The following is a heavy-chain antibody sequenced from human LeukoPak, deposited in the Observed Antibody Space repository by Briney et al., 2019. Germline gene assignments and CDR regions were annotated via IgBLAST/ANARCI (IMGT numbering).Heavy chain of an antibody. D-gene: IGHD2-2*01. CDR1: GGSISSSSYY. J-gene: IGHJ6*03. Sequence: SETLSLTCTVSGGSISSSSYYWGWIRQPPGKGLEWIGEINHSGSTNYNPSLKSRVTISVDTSKNQFSLKLSSVTAADTAVYYCARRCKSSTSWPGYYYYMDVWGKGTTVTISS. V-gene: IGHV4-39*07. CDR3: ARRCKSSTSWPGYYYYMDV. CDR2: INHSGST.